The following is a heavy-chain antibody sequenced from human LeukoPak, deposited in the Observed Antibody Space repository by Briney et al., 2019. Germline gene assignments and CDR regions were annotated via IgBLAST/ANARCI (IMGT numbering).Heavy chain of an antibody. V-gene: IGHV3-48*02. CDR2: ITVSSNVI. CDR3: ARDSSYAFDY. Sequence: PGGSLRLSCVASGFTFGGYTMNWVRQAPGKGLEWVSYITVSSNVISYADSVKGRFTISRDNAKNSLYLQLNSLRDEDTAVYYCARDSSYAFDYWGQGTLVTVSS. D-gene: IGHD4-17*01. CDR1: GFTFGGYT. J-gene: IGHJ4*02.